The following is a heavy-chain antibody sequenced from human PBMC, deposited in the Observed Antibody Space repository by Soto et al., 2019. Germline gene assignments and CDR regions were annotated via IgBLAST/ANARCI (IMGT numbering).Heavy chain of an antibody. CDR1: GFTFSSYS. D-gene: IGHD2-15*01. CDR2: ISSSSSYI. Sequence: EVQLVESGGGLVKPGGSLRLSCAASGFTFSSYSMNWVRQAPGKGLEWVSSISSSSSYIYYADSVKGRFTISRDNAKNSLYLQMNSLGAEDTAVYYCARFGYCSGGSCYPLTNEAFYIWGQGTMVTVSS. CDR3: ARFGYCSGGSCYPLTNEAFYI. J-gene: IGHJ3*02. V-gene: IGHV3-21*01.